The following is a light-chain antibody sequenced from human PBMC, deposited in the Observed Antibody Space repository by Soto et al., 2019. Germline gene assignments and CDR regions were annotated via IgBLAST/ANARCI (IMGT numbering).Light chain of an antibody. CDR1: QSVSSN. V-gene: IGKV3-15*01. CDR2: GAS. J-gene: IGKJ5*01. Sequence: EIVMTQSPATLSVSPRERATLSCRASQSVSSNLAWYQQKPGQAPRLLIYGASTRATGIPARFSGSGSGTEFTLTISSLKSEDFAVYSCQQYNNWPPITFGQGTRLEIK. CDR3: QQYNNWPPIT.